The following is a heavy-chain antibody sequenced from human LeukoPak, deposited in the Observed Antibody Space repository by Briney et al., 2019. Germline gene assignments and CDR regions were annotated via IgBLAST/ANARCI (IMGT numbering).Heavy chain of an antibody. Sequence: ASVKVSCKASGYTFSDNYLHWVRQAPGQGLEWMGWINPNSGGTNYAQKFQGRVTMTRDTSISTAYMELSRLRSDDTAVYYCARESYYYNGSGYPGYYFDSGGQGTLVTVPS. CDR2: INPNSGGT. J-gene: IGHJ4*02. CDR1: GYTFSDNY. D-gene: IGHD3-22*01. V-gene: IGHV1-2*02. CDR3: ARESYYYNGSGYPGYYFDS.